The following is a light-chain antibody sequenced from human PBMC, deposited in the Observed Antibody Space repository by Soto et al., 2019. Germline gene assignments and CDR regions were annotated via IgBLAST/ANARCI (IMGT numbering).Light chain of an antibody. CDR3: QHRANWPPIT. CDR1: QSVSSH. V-gene: IGKV3-11*01. J-gene: IGKJ5*01. CDR2: DAS. Sequence: EIVLTQSPATLSLSPGERATLSCRASQSVSSHLAWYQQKPGQAPRLLIYDASNRATGIPARFSGSGSGTDVTLTISSLEPEDFAVYYCQHRANWPPITFGQGTRLEIK.